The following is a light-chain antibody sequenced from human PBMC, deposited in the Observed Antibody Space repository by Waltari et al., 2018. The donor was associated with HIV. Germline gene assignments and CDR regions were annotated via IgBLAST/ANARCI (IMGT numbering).Light chain of an antibody. Sequence: YVLTQPPSVSVAPGSTATITCGGAKIEDKIVHLYRQRPGQAPTLVIYDNVKRPAEIPERFSVSNSGDTATLAISRVETGDEADFYCQVWDKENDHECVFFGGGTQLVVL. V-gene: IGLV3-21*02. CDR1: KIEDKI. CDR3: QVWDKENDHECVF. J-gene: IGLJ2*01. CDR2: DNV.